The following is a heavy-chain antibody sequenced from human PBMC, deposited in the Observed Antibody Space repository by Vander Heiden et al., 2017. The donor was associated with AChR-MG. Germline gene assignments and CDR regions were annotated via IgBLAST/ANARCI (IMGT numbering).Heavy chain of an antibody. CDR1: GGPISSYY. CDR2: IYYSGST. J-gene: IGHJ6*02. V-gene: IGHV4-59*01. D-gene: IGHD3-3*02. CDR3: ARVVLMFGKGSNYYYYGMDV. Sequence: QVQLQESGPGLVKPSETLSLTCTVSGGPISSYYWSWIRQPPGKGLEWIGYIYYSGSTNYNPSLKSRVTISVDTSKNQFSLKLSSVTAADTAVYYCARVVLMFGKGSNYYYYGMDVWGQGTTVTVSS.